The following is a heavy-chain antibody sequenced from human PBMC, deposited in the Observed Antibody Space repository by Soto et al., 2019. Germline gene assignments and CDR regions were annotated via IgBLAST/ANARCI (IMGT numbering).Heavy chain of an antibody. CDR3: ARDGGYCSSTSCYDIGAFDI. D-gene: IGHD2-2*01. J-gene: IGHJ3*02. CDR2: IIPILGIA. Sequence: QVQLVQSGAEVKKPGSSVKVSCKASGGTFSSYTISWVRQAPGQGLEWMGRIIPILGIANYAQQFQGRVAITADKSTSTAYMELSSLRSEDTAVYYCARDGGYCSSTSCYDIGAFDIWGQGTMVTVSS. CDR1: GGTFSSYT. V-gene: IGHV1-69*08.